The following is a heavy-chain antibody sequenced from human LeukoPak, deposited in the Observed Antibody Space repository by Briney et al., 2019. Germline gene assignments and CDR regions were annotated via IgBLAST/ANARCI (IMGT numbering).Heavy chain of an antibody. J-gene: IGHJ4*02. CDR2: INTYNGNT. D-gene: IGHD3-3*01. CDR1: GYTFTGYY. V-gene: IGHV1-18*04. CDR3: ARDNHDFWSGWGVFDY. Sequence: ASVKVSCKASGYTFTGYYMHWVRQAPGQGLEWMGWINTYNGNTNYAQKLQGRVTMTTDTSTSTAYMELRSLRSDDTAVYYCARDNHDFWSGWGVFDYWGQGTLVTVSS.